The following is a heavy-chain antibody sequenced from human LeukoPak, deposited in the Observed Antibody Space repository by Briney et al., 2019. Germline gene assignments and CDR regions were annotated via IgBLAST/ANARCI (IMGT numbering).Heavy chain of an antibody. V-gene: IGHV4-59*01. D-gene: IGHD1-26*01. CDR2: IYYSGSI. J-gene: IGHJ4*02. Sequence: PSEALSLTCTVSGASISSYYRTWIPQPPGKELEWVGHIYYSGSIYYNPSLESRVTISIDTSESQFSLKLASLTAADTAVYFCAGLQVGATALDHWGQGTLVTVSS. CDR3: AGLQVGATALDH. CDR1: GASISSYY.